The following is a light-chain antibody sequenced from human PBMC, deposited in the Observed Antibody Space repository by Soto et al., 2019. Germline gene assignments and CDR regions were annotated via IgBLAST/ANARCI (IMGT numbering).Light chain of an antibody. Sequence: EIVLTQSPGTLSLSPGERVTLSCRASHSVPTNYLAWYQQKPGQAPRLLLYGASTRATGIPDRFSGSGSGTDFTLTISRVEPEDFAVFYCQHYGSSPLTFGGGTKVDIK. CDR3: QHYGSSPLT. V-gene: IGKV3-20*01. CDR2: GAS. CDR1: HSVPTNY. J-gene: IGKJ4*01.